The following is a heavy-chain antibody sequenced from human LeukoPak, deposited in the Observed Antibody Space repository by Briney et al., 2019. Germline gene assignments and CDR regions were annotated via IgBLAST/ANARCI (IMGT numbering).Heavy chain of an antibody. CDR3: ARSSSGWYFSYYFDY. Sequence: SETLSLTCTVSGGSISSSSYYWGWIRQPPGKGLEWVGSIYYSGSTYYNPSLKSRVTISVDTSKNQFSLKLSSVTAADTAVYYCARSSSGWYFSYYFDYWGQGTLVTV. J-gene: IGHJ4*02. V-gene: IGHV4-39*01. D-gene: IGHD6-19*01. CDR2: IYYSGST. CDR1: GGSISSSSYY.